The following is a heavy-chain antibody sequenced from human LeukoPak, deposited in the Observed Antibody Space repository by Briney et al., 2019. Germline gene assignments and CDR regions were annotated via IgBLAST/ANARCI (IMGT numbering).Heavy chain of an antibody. CDR2: IKQDGSEK. J-gene: IGHJ5*02. V-gene: IGHV3-7*01. Sequence: PGGSLRLSCAASGFTFSSYWMSWVRQAPGKGLEWVANIKQDGSEKYYVDSVKGRFTISRDNAKNSPYLQMNSLRAEDTAVYYCARDRDYYDRDQFGPWGQGTLVTVSS. CDR1: GFTFSSYW. D-gene: IGHD3-22*01. CDR3: ARDRDYYDRDQFGP.